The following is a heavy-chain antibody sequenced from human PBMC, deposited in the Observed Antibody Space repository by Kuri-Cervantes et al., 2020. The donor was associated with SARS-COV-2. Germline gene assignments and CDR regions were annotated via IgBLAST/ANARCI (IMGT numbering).Heavy chain of an antibody. D-gene: IGHD2-2*01. CDR2: IYYSGST. J-gene: IGHJ6*03. CDR3: ARTLVVPAAMLGYYYYYMDV. V-gene: IGHV4-59*01. CDR1: GGSISSYY. Sequence: EALMLHCTVPGGSISSYYWSWIRQPPGKGLEWIGYIYYSGSTNYNPSLKSRVTISVDTSKNQFSLKLSSVTAADTAVYYCARTLVVPAAMLGYYYYYMDVWGKGPTVTVSS.